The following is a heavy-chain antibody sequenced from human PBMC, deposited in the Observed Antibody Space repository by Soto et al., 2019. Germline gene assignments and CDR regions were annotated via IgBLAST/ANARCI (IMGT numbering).Heavy chain of an antibody. V-gene: IGHV3-23*01. D-gene: IGHD5-18*01. J-gene: IGHJ4*02. CDR1: GFTFTNYA. CDR2: ISGGGSIT. CDR3: ARDTPPHDY. Sequence: PGGSLRLSCAASGFTFTNYAMTWVRQAPGKGLEWVSTISGGGSITYYADSLKGRFTISRDNSKNTLYLQINSLRAEDTAVYYCARDTPPHDYWGQGTLVTVSS.